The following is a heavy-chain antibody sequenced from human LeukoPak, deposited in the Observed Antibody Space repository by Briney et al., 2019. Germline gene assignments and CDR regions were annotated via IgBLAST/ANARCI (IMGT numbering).Heavy chain of an antibody. D-gene: IGHD4/OR15-4a*01. CDR1: GFTFSTYT. CDR3: ARDEVYGEQYYFDY. CDR2: ISSSSTYI. J-gene: IGHJ4*02. Sequence: KPGGSLRLSCAASGFTFSTYTMNWVRQAPGKGLEWVSSISSSSTYIYYADSVKGRFTISRDNAKNSLYLQMNGLRAEDTAVYYCARDEVYGEQYYFDYWGQGTLVTVSS. V-gene: IGHV3-21*01.